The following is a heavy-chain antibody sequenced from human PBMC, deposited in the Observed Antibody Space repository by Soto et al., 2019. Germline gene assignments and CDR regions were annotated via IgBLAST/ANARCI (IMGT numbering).Heavy chain of an antibody. CDR3: ARSGYSFAWGY. V-gene: IGHV3-53*01. CDR2: INSDGST. CDR1: AFLVNSAY. J-gene: IGHJ4*02. Sequence: EVQLVESGGGLIPPGGSLRLSCAASAFLVNSAYMTWVRQAPGKGLEWLSMINSDGSTLYAESVKGRFTISRDNSKNRLDLQVNSLRAEDTAMYYCARSGYSFAWGYWGQGTLVIVTS. D-gene: IGHD5-18*01.